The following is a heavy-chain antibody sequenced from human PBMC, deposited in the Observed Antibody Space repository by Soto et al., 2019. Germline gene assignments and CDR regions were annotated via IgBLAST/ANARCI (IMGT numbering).Heavy chain of an antibody. Sequence: EVQLVESGGGLVQPGGSLRLSCAASGFTLSNGWAHWVRQPPGKGPVWVSRIKSDGSVTNYADSVKGRFTISRDDARNPLYLQMNSLRAEDTALYYCLVYNNGWNWGQGTLVTVSS. CDR3: LVYNNGWN. D-gene: IGHD6-19*01. V-gene: IGHV3-74*01. CDR2: IKSDGSVT. J-gene: IGHJ1*01. CDR1: GFTLSNGW.